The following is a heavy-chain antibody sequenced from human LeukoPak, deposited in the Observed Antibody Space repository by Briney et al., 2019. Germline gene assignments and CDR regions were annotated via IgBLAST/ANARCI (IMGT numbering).Heavy chain of an antibody. CDR3: AKMGAGGGY. D-gene: IGHD1-26*01. Sequence: GGSLRLSCAASGFTFSTYNMHWVRQAPDKGLEWVALISYDGGNKYYADSVKGRFTISRDNSKNTLYLQMNSLRVEDTAVYYCAKMGAGGGYWGQGTLVTVPS. CDR2: ISYDGGNK. CDR1: GFTFSTYN. V-gene: IGHV3-30*18. J-gene: IGHJ4*02.